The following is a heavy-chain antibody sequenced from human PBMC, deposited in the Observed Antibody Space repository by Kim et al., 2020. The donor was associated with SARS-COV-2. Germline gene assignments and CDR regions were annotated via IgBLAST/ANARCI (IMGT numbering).Heavy chain of an antibody. J-gene: IGHJ4*02. CDR1: GFTFGDYA. Sequence: GGSLRLSCTASGFTFGDYAMSWVRQAPGKGLEWVGFIRSKANGGKKEYAAYVKGRFTIARADSKSIAYLKMNSRKTADTAVYYCTRTDYWGQGTLVTVSS. CDR2: IRSKANGGKK. V-gene: IGHV3-49*04. CDR3: TRTDY.